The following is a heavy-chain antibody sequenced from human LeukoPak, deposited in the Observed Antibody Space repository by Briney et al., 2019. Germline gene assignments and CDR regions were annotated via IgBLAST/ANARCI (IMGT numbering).Heavy chain of an antibody. Sequence: GGSLRLSCAASGFTFSSYSMNWVRQAPGKGLEWVALISYDGSSEYYAGSVKGRFTISRDNSKITVYLQMNSLKAEDTAVYYCAKELYNYGDYGAEGLDVGGQGTTVTVS. CDR2: ISYDGSSE. CDR1: GFTFSSYS. J-gene: IGHJ6*02. CDR3: AKELYNYGDYGAEGLDV. V-gene: IGHV3-30*18. D-gene: IGHD4-17*01.